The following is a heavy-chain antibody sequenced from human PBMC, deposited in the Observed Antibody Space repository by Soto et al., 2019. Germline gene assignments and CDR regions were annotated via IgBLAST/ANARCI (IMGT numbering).Heavy chain of an antibody. CDR2: MNPHSGKT. J-gene: IGHJ6*02. CDR1: GYTFTSYD. V-gene: IGHV1-8*01. Sequence: ASVKVSCKASGYTFTSYDINWVRQATGQGLEWMGWMNPHSGKTGYAQKFQGRVTMTRNTSISTAYMELSSLTSEDRAVYYCARRIVPAAAGIGMDVWGQGTTVTVSS. CDR3: ARRIVPAAAGIGMDV. D-gene: IGHD2-2*01.